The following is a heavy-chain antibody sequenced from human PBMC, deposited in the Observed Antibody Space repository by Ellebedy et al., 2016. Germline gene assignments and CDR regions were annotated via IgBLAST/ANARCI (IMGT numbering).Heavy chain of an antibody. CDR1: GYTFTSYD. CDR2: INPNSGGT. Sequence: ASVKVSCXASGYTFTSYDINWVRQATGQGLEWMGWINPNSGGTNYAQKFQGRVTMTRDTSISTAYMELSRLRSDDTAVYYCAREHTLSYCGGDCYYFDYWGQGTLVTVSS. J-gene: IGHJ4*02. V-gene: IGHV1-2*02. CDR3: AREHTLSYCGGDCYYFDY. D-gene: IGHD2-21*02.